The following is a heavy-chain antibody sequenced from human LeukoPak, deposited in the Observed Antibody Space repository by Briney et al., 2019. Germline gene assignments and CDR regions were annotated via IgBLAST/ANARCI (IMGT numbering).Heavy chain of an antibody. CDR3: ARDPGSGTFYSDY. Sequence: ASVKVSCKASGGTFSSYAISWVRQAPGQGLEWMGGIIPIFGTANYAQKFQGRVTITADESTSTAYMELSSLRSEDTAVYYCARDPGSGTFYSDYWGQGTLVTVSS. CDR1: GGTFSSYA. CDR2: IIPIFGTA. V-gene: IGHV1-69*13. J-gene: IGHJ4*02. D-gene: IGHD1-26*01.